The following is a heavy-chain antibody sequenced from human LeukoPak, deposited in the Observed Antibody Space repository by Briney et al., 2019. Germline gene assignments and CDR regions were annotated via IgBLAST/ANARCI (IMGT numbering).Heavy chain of an antibody. CDR2: IRSKAYGGTT. CDR3: TNVRNWNYGEVDV. CDR1: GFTFGDYA. D-gene: IGHD1-7*01. Sequence: GRSLRLSCTASGFTFGDYAMSWFRQAPGKGLEWVGFIRSKAYGGTTEYAASVKGRFTISRDDSKSIAYLRMNSLKTEDTAVYYCTNVRNWNYGEVDVWGQGTTVTVSS. J-gene: IGHJ6*02. V-gene: IGHV3-49*03.